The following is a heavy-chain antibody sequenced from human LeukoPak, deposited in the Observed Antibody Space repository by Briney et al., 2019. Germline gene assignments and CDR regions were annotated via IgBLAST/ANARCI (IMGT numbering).Heavy chain of an antibody. V-gene: IGHV4-59*01. J-gene: IGHJ6*02. CDR1: ADSISLYF. CDR2: IDDSGNT. Sequence: SETLSLTCSVSADSISLYFWSWIRQSPGKGLEWIGYIDDSGNTKYHPSLKSRVTISVDTSTNQFSLKLRSVTAADTAVYYCARDLKQQLESYYYYGMDVWGQGTTVTVSS. D-gene: IGHD6-13*01. CDR3: ARDLKQQLESYYYYGMDV.